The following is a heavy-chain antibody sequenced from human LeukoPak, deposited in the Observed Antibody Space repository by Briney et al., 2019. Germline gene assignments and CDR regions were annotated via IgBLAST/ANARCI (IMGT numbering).Heavy chain of an antibody. Sequence: PGGSLRLSCAASGFTFSSYAMHWVRQAPGKGLEWVAVISYDGSNKYYADSVKGRFTISRDNSKNTLYLQMNSLRAEDTAVYYCARSYSSGLDYWGQGTLVTVSS. CDR3: ARSYSSGLDY. CDR2: ISYDGSNK. V-gene: IGHV3-30-3*01. J-gene: IGHJ4*02. D-gene: IGHD6-19*01. CDR1: GFTFSSYA.